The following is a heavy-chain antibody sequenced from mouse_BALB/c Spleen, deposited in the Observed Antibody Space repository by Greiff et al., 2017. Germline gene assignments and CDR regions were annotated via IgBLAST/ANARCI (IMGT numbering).Heavy chain of an antibody. CDR1: GYSFTSYW. V-gene: IGHV1S127*01. J-gene: IGHJ3*01. Sequence: QVHVKQSGPQLVRPGASVKISCKASGYSFTSYWMHWVKQRPGQGLEWIGMIDPSDSETRLNQKFKDKATLTVKKSSSTAYMQLSSPTSEDSAVYYCARDSLGRGAWFAYGGQGTLVTVSA. CDR2: IDPSDSET. D-gene: IGHD4-1*01. CDR3: ARDSLGRGAWFAY.